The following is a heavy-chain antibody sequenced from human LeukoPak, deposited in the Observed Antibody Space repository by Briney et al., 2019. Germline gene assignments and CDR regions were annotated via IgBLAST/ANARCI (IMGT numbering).Heavy chain of an antibody. J-gene: IGHJ4*02. Sequence: PGGFLRLSCAASGFTFSGYAMTWVRQAPGKGLEWDSAISGSGGSTYYADSVKGRFTISRDNSKNTLYLQMNSLRAEDTAVYYCAFPYDSSGYYLAPFDYWGQGTLVTVSS. D-gene: IGHD3-22*01. CDR3: AFPYDSSGYYLAPFDY. CDR2: ISGSGGST. CDR1: GFTFSGYA. V-gene: IGHV3-23*01.